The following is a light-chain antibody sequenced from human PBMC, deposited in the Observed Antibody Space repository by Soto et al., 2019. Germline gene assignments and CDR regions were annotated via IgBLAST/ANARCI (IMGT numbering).Light chain of an antibody. CDR2: DAS. J-gene: IGKJ5*01. CDR3: QQYGSLIT. V-gene: IGKV3-20*01. CDR1: QSVRSNY. Sequence: EIVLTQSPGTLSLSPGEGATLSCRASQSVRSNYLAWFQQKPGQTPRLLIYDASSRATGIPDRVSGSGSDTDFTLTISRLEPEDFAVYYCQQYGSLITFGQGTRLEIK.